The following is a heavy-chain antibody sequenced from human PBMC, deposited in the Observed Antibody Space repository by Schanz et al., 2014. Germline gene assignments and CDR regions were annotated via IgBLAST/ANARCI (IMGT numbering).Heavy chain of an antibody. J-gene: IGHJ4*02. D-gene: IGHD3-10*02. V-gene: IGHV3-23*01. CDR1: GFSFSSYA. CDR2: ISGSGGST. Sequence: EVQLLESGGGLVQPGGSLRLSCATSGFSFSSYAINWVRQAPGKGLEWVSAISGSGGSTYYADSVKGRFTISRDSSKNTLYLQMNSLRPEDTAIYYCAKNQYDDVDLSSFYFDFWGQGTLVTVSS. CDR3: AKNQYDDVDLSSFYFDF.